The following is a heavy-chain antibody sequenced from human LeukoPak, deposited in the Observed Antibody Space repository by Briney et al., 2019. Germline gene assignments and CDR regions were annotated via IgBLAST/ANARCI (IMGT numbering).Heavy chain of an antibody. CDR3: ARDTYDFWSVYSPY. D-gene: IGHD3-3*01. J-gene: IGHJ4*02. CDR2: ISAYNGNT. V-gene: IGHV1-18*01. Sequence: ASVKVSCKASVYTFTSYGISGVRQAPGQGLEWMGWISAYNGNTNYAQRLQGRVTMTRDTSISTAYMELSRLRSDDTAVYYCARDTYDFWSVYSPYWGQGTLVTVSS. CDR1: VYTFTSYG.